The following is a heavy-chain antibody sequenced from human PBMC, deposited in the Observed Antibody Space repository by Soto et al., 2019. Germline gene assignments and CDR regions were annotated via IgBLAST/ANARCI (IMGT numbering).Heavy chain of an antibody. V-gene: IGHV4-30-2*06. J-gene: IGHJ4*01. Sequence: SETLSLTCAVSGGSITTYGYSWSWIRHSPGKGLEWIGYIFHSGSTYYNPSLERRVTLSTDTSKNQFSLNVTSVTAADTAVYYCARGRASYLYYFDYWGRGALVTVSS. D-gene: IGHD3-10*01. CDR2: IFHSGST. CDR1: GGSITTYGYS. CDR3: ARGRASYLYYFDY.